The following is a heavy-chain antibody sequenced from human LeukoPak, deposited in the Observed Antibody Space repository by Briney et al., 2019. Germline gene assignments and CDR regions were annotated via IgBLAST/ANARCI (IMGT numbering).Heavy chain of an antibody. J-gene: IGHJ5*02. Sequence: SETLSLTCAVYGGSFSGYYWSWIRQPPGKRLEWIGEINHSGSTNYNPSLKSRVTISVDTSKNQFSLKLSSVTAADTAVYYCARQITIFGVHTISSGPFDNWFDPWGQGTLVTVSS. V-gene: IGHV4-34*01. CDR2: INHSGST. CDR3: ARQITIFGVHTISSGPFDNWFDP. CDR1: GGSFSGYY. D-gene: IGHD3-3*01.